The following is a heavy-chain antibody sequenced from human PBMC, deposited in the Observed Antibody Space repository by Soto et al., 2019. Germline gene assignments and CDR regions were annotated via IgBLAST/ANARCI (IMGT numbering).Heavy chain of an antibody. CDR2: ISGSGGST. J-gene: IGHJ5*02. CDR3: TKNALQGAVASPNLFDP. CDR1: GFTFSSYA. Sequence: QPGGSLRLSCAASGFTFSSYAMSWVRQAPGKGLEWVSAISGSGGSTYYADSVKGRFTISRDNSKNTLYVQMNSLRAEDTAVYYCTKNALQGAVASPNLFDPWGQGSLVTVSS. V-gene: IGHV3-23*01. D-gene: IGHD6-19*01.